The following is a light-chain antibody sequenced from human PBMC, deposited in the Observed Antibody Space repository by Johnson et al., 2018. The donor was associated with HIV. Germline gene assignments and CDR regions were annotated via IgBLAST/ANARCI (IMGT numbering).Light chain of an antibody. J-gene: IGLJ1*01. CDR2: NND. CDR3: GTWDSSLSAYV. Sequence: QSVLTQPPSVSVAPGQKVTISCSGIRSNIGNNYVSWYQQFPGTAPKLLISNNDKRPSGIPDRFSGSRSGTSATLGITGLQTGDEADYYCGTWDSSLSAYVFGTGTKVTV. V-gene: IGLV1-51*01. CDR1: RSNIGNNY.